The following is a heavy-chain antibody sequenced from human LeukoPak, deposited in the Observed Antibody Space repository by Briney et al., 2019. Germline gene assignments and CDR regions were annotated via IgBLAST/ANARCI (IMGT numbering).Heavy chain of an antibody. D-gene: IGHD1-26*01. CDR2: INHSGST. CDR3: ASSGQFYYYGMDV. J-gene: IGHJ6*02. V-gene: IGHV4-34*01. CDR1: GGSISSYY. Sequence: SETLSLTCTVSGGSISSYYWSWIRQPPGKGLEWIGEINHSGSTNYNPSLKSRVTISVDTSKNQFSLKLSSVTAADTAVYYCASSGQFYYYGMDVWGQGTTVTVSS.